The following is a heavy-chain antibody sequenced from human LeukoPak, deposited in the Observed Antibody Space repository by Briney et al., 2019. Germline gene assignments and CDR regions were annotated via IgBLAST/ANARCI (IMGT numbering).Heavy chain of an antibody. J-gene: IGHJ4*02. CDR1: GGTFRSYG. CDR3: ARGHYESSGYYLGY. D-gene: IGHD3-22*01. Sequence: GASVKVSCKASGGTFRSYGLNWVRQAPGQGLEWMGGIIPILGTAKYAQKLQGRVTITADESTNTGYMELSSLRSEDTAVYYCARGHYESSGYYLGYWGQGTLATVSS. V-gene: IGHV1-69*13. CDR2: IIPILGTA.